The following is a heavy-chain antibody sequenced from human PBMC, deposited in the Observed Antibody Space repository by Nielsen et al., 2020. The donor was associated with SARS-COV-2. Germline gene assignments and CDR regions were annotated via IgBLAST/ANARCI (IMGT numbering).Heavy chain of an antibody. V-gene: IGHV3-30*03. CDR3: ARDLLIPPRGWFDS. D-gene: IGHD2-8*01. CDR1: GFTFSSYG. J-gene: IGHJ5*01. Sequence: GESLKISCAASGFTFSSYGMHWVRQAPGKGLEWVAVISYDGSNKYYADSVKGRFTISRDNSKNTLYLQMNSLRPEDTAVYYCARDLLIPPRGWFDSWGQGTLVTVSS. CDR2: ISYDGSNK.